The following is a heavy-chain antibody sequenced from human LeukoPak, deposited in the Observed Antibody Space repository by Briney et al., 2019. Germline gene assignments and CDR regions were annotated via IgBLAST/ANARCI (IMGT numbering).Heavy chain of an antibody. CDR3: ARRRYGEAYDV. CDR2: IMEDESQI. J-gene: IGHJ3*01. V-gene: IGHV3-7*01. CDR1: GFTFSSYW. D-gene: IGHD3-9*01. Sequence: PGGSLRLSCAASGFTFSSYWMSWVRQAPGKGLECVANIMEDESQIHYVDPVKGRFTISRDNAKNSLYLQMNSLRVEDTAVYYCARRRYGEAYDVWGQGTMVTVSS.